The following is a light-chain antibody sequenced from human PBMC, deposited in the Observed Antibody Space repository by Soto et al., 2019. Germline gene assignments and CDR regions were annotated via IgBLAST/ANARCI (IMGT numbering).Light chain of an antibody. V-gene: IGKV3-20*01. CDR1: QSIRSNY. J-gene: IGKJ1*01. Sequence: ETVLTQSPGTLSLSPGERATLSCRASQSIRSNYLAWYRQTPGQAPRLLIYGASKRASGIADRFSGSGSGTDFTLIISRLEPEDFALYYCQQYGSSLWTFGQGTKVEIK. CDR3: QQYGSSLWT. CDR2: GAS.